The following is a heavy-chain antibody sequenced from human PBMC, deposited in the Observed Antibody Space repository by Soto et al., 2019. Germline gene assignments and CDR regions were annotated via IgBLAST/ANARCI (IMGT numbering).Heavy chain of an antibody. V-gene: IGHV3-23*01. D-gene: IGHD3-22*01. Sequence: GGSLRLSCAASGFTFSSYAMSWVRQAPGKGLEWVSAISGSGGGTYYADSVKGRFTISRDNSKNTLYLQMNSLRAEDTAVYYCAKELITMTGDYYYYGMDVWGQGTTVTVS. J-gene: IGHJ6*02. CDR1: GFTFSSYA. CDR2: ISGSGGGT. CDR3: AKELITMTGDYYYYGMDV.